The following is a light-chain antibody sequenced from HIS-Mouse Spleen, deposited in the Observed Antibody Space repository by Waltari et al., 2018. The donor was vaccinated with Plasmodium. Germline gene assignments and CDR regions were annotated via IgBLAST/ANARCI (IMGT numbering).Light chain of an antibody. V-gene: IGKV3-15*01. CDR3: QQYNNWSFT. CDR1: QSVSSN. Sequence: EIVMTQSPATLSVSPGGRATLSCRASQSVSSNLAWYQQKPGQAPRLLIDGASTRATGIPARFSGSGSGTEFTLTISSLQSEDFAVYYCQQYNNWSFTFGPGTKVDIK. J-gene: IGKJ3*01. CDR2: GAS.